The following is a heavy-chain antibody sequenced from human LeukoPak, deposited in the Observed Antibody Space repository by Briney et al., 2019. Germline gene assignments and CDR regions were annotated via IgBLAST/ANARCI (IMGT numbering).Heavy chain of an antibody. CDR3: ARDRPHNWFDP. CDR1: GFTFNNYW. V-gene: IGHV3-74*01. Sequence: GGSLRLSCAASGFTFNNYWMHWVRQAPGKGLVWVSYINNDRSGTSYADSVKGRFTISRDNAKNTLYLQMNSLRAEDTAVYYCARDRPHNWFDPWGQGTLVTVSS. J-gene: IGHJ5*02. CDR2: INNDRSGT. D-gene: IGHD6-6*01.